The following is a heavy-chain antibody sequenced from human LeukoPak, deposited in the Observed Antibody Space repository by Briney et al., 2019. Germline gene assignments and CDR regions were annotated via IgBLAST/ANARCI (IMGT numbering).Heavy chain of an antibody. D-gene: IGHD6-19*01. CDR3: TTRSSGWYGD. CDR2: IFSGGST. V-gene: IGHV3-53*01. Sequence: GGSLRLSCAASGFTVSSNYMSWVRQAPGEGLEWVSVIFSGGSTFYADSVKGRFTISRDNSKNALYLQMNSLRAEDTAVYYCTTRSSGWYGDWGQGTLVTVSS. CDR1: GFTVSSNY. J-gene: IGHJ4*02.